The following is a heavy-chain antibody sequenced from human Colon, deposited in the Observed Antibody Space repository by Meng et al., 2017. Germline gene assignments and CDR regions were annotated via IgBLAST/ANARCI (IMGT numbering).Heavy chain of an antibody. J-gene: IGHJ4*02. D-gene: IGHD3-9*01. CDR2: IHPSGST. CDR3: ARGVDWAKSGNF. V-gene: IGHV4-34*01. Sequence: QLQLRQWGAGLLKPSDTLSLTCAVYGGSFSDYYLSWIRQPPGKGLEWVGEIHPSGSTYYSPSLQSRVTITLDTSKNQFSLTLSSMTAADTAVYYCARGVDWAKSGNFWDQGTLVTVSS. CDR1: GGSFSDYY.